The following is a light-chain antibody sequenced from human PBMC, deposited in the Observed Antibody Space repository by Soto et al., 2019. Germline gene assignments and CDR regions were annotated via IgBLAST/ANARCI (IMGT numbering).Light chain of an antibody. CDR2: DVA. V-gene: IGLV2-14*03. J-gene: IGLJ1*01. Sequence: VLTQPASVSDSPGQSITISCTGTSSDVGGSNFVSWYQQHPGKPPTLIIYDVANRRSGVSNRFSGSKSGSTASLIISRLQTEDEADYYCVSYTSSTTYVFGTGTKVTVL. CDR1: SSDVGGSNF. CDR3: VSYTSSTTYV.